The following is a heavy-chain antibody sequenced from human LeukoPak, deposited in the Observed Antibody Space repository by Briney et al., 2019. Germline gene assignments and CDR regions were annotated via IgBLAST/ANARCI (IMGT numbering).Heavy chain of an antibody. V-gene: IGHV3-23*01. J-gene: IGHJ4*02. CDR3: AKGGTGTTVRYFDY. D-gene: IGHD1-7*01. CDR1: GFTFNNYG. Sequence: PGGSLRLSCAASGFTFNNYGMNWVRQAPGKGLEWVSVVSTSGDNGYYADSVQGRFTISRDNSKNSLYLQMNSLRAEDTAVYYCAKGGTGTTVRYFDYWGRGTLVTVSS. CDR2: VSTSGDNG.